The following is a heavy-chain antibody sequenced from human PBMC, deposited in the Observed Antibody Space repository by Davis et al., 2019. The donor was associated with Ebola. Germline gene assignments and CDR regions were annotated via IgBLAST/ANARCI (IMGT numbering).Heavy chain of an antibody. CDR3: AREGNVVVAAASPLGMDV. V-gene: IGHV1-2*02. Sequence: AASVKVSCKASGYTFTGYYMHWVRRAPGQGLEWMGWINPNSGGTDYAQKFQGRVTMTRDTSISTAYMELSRLRSDDTAVYYCAREGNVVVAAASPLGMDVWGQGTTVTVSS. CDR1: GYTFTGYY. D-gene: IGHD2-2*01. CDR2: INPNSGGT. J-gene: IGHJ6*02.